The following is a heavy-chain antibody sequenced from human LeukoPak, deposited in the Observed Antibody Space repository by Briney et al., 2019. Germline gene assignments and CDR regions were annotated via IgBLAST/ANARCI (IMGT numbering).Heavy chain of an antibody. CDR1: GGSISSSSYY. J-gene: IGHJ3*02. D-gene: IGHD3-10*01. CDR3: ARDYGSGAFDI. Sequence: SETLSLTCTVSGGSISSSSYYWGWIRQPPGKGLEWIGYIYYSGSTNYNPSLKSRVTISVDTSKNQFSLKLSSVTAADTAVYYCARDYGSGAFDIWGQGTMVTVSS. CDR2: IYYSGST. V-gene: IGHV4-61*01.